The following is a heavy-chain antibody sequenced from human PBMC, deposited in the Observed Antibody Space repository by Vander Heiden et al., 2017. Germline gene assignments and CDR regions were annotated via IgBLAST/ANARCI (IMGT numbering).Heavy chain of an antibody. V-gene: IGHV2-26*01. Sequence: LEWLAHIFSNDEKSYSTSLKSRLTISKDTSKSQVVLTMTNMDPVDTATYYCARIRDYDILTGYPDYWGQGNLVTVSS. CDR2: IFSNDEK. D-gene: IGHD3-9*01. J-gene: IGHJ4*02. CDR3: ARIRDYDILTGYPDY.